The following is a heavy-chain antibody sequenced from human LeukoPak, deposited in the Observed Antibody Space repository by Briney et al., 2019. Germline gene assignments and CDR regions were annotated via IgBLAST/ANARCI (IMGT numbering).Heavy chain of an antibody. Sequence: PSQTLSLTCAVSGGSISSGGYSWSWIRQPPGKGLEWIGYIYHSGSTYYNPSLKSRVTIFVDTSKNHFSLKVNSVTAADTAVYYCARLDNSGYYTLDYWGQGTLVTVSS. CDR1: GGSISSGGYS. D-gene: IGHD3-22*01. CDR3: ARLDNSGYYTLDY. CDR2: IYHSGST. J-gene: IGHJ4*02. V-gene: IGHV4-30-2*01.